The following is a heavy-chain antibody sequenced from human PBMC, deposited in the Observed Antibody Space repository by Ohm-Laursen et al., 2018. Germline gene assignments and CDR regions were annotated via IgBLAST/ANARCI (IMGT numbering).Heavy chain of an antibody. CDR3: ARDKGPYYYDSSAVGWFDP. D-gene: IGHD3-22*01. Sequence: TLSLTCSVSGGSISSGGYYWSWIRQHPGKGLEWIGYIYYSGSTYYNPSLKSRVTISVDTSKNQFSLKLSSVTAADTAVYYCARDKGPYYYDSSAVGWFDPWGQGTLVTVSS. V-gene: IGHV4-31*03. J-gene: IGHJ5*02. CDR2: IYYSGST. CDR1: GGSISSGGYY.